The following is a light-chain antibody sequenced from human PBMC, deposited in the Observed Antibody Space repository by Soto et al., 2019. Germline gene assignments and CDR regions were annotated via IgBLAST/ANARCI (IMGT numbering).Light chain of an antibody. CDR1: SSNIGNNY. CDR3: GTWDSSLSAYV. J-gene: IGLJ1*01. V-gene: IGLV1-51*01. Sequence: QPVLTHPPSVSAAPGHKVTISCSGSSSNIGNNYVSWYQQLPGTAPKLLIYDNNKRPSGIPDRFSGSKSGTSATLGITGLQTGDEADYYCGTWDSSLSAYVFGTGTKVTVL. CDR2: DNN.